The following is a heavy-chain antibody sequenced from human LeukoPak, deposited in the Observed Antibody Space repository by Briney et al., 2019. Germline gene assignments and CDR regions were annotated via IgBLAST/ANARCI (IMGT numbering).Heavy chain of an antibody. Sequence: ASVKVSCKASGYTFTTYAMNWVRQAPGQGLEWMGWINPNSGGTNYAQKFQGRVTMTRDTSISTAYMELSRLRSDDTAVYYCARAHDSSGYYYAGWGQGTLVTVSS. CDR1: GYTFTTYA. J-gene: IGHJ4*02. V-gene: IGHV1-2*02. D-gene: IGHD3-22*01. CDR2: INPNSGGT. CDR3: ARAHDSSGYYYAG.